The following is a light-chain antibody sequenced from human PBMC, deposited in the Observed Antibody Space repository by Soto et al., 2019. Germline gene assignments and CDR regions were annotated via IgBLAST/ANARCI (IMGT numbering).Light chain of an antibody. V-gene: IGLV1-47*01. CDR1: NSNIRSNF. J-gene: IGLJ2*01. CDR2: RNN. CDR3: AAWDDIVSGPI. Sequence: QSVLTQPPSTSGTPGQTVTISCSGTNSNIRSNFVYWYQQLPAKAPKLLIFRNNQRPSGVPDRFSGSKSGSSASLAIDGLRSEDEAEYFCAAWDDIVSGPIFGGGTKVTVL.